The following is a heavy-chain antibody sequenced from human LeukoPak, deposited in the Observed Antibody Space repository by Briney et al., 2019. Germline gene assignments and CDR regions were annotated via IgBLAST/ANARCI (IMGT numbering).Heavy chain of an antibody. CDR3: TRDFAYQQFDY. CDR1: RFRFSNSW. J-gene: IGHJ4*02. Sequence: PGGSLRLSCAATRFRFSNSWMTWVHQAPGKGPEWLANINQDESTKNYVDSVEGRFSISRDNAKNSLFLQMNSLRGEDTAVYYCTRDFAYQQFDYWGQGTLVTVSS. CDR2: INQDESTK. D-gene: IGHD1/OR15-1a*01. V-gene: IGHV3-7*01.